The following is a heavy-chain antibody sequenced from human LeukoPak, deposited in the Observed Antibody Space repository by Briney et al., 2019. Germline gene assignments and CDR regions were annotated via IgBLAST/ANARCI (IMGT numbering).Heavy chain of an antibody. D-gene: IGHD6-13*01. J-gene: IGHJ4*02. V-gene: IGHV1-18*01. CDR2: MSAYNGKT. Sequence: ASVKVSCKASGYSFTSYGFNWVRQAPGQGLEWMGWMSAYNGKTNYAHSLQGRVTVTADTSTSTAYMELRSLRSDDTAVYYCARDASYSSPLSRADYWGQGTLVTVSS. CDR1: GYSFTSYG. CDR3: ARDASYSSPLSRADY.